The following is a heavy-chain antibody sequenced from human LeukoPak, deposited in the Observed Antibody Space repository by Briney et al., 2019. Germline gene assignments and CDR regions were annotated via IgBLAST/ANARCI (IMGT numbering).Heavy chain of an antibody. CDR3: GKGRVSE. Sequence: GWSLRLSCAASGFPFNTQDMRWVRQAPGKGLEWVSSIIADGGATFYADSVRGRFTISRDNSRNTLDLQMNSLRVEDTAVYYCGKGRVSEWGQGTLVTVSS. CDR1: GFPFNTQD. V-gene: IGHV3-23*01. CDR2: IIADGGAT. J-gene: IGHJ4*02. D-gene: IGHD6-19*01.